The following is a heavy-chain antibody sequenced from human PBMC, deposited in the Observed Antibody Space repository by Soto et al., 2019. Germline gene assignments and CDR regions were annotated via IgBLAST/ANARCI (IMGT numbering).Heavy chain of an antibody. CDR3: ARVFVDTAMVTYWFDP. CDR2: IYYSGST. V-gene: IGHV4-59*01. D-gene: IGHD5-18*01. CDR1: GCSISSYY. Sequence: SETLSLTCTVSGCSISSYYWSWIRQPPGKGLEWIGYIYYSGSTNYNPSLKSRVIISVDTSKNQFSLKLSSVTAADTAVYYCARVFVDTAMVTYWFDPWGQGTLVTVSS. J-gene: IGHJ5*02.